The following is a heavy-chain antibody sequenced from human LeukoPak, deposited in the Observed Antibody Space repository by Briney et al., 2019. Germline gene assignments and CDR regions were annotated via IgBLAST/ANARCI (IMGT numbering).Heavy chain of an antibody. CDR2: IRSSSSPI. Sequence: PGGSLRLSCAASGFTFNTYSMTWVRQAPGKGLEWVAYIRSSSSPIYYADSVESRFTISRDNAKNSLYLQMISLRAEDTAIYYCARTPGYCTGTSCYYYYAMDVWGQGTTVAVSS. CDR1: GFTFNTYS. V-gene: IGHV3-48*01. D-gene: IGHD2-2*01. J-gene: IGHJ6*02. CDR3: ARTPGYCTGTSCYYYYAMDV.